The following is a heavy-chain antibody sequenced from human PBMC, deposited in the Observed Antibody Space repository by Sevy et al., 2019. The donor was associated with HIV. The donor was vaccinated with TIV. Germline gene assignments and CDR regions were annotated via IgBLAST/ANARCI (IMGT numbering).Heavy chain of an antibody. V-gene: IGHV3-30*18. D-gene: IGHD1-26*01. CDR3: AKDKWEVGLRGYYFDY. J-gene: IGHJ4*02. CDR2: ISYDGSNK. CDR1: GFTFRNYG. Sequence: GGSLRLSCAASGFTFRNYGIHWVRQAPGEGLEWVAVISYDGSNKYYVDSVKGRFTISRDNSKNTLYLQMNSLRPEDTDVCYCAKDKWEVGLRGYYFDYWGQGTLVTVSS.